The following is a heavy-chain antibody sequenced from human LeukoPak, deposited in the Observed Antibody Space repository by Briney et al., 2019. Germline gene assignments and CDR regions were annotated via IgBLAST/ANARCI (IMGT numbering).Heavy chain of an antibody. J-gene: IGHJ4*02. D-gene: IGHD1-26*01. CDR2: ISGSGGST. V-gene: IGHV3-23*01. CDR1: GFIFRDY. CDR3: AKILRNSGSYYGGFDY. Sequence: GGSLRLSCAAAPGFIFRDYISWIRQAPGKGLEWVSAISGSGGSTYYADSVKGRFTISRDNSKNTLYLQMNSLRAEDTAVYYCAKILRNSGSYYGGFDYWGQGTLVTVSS.